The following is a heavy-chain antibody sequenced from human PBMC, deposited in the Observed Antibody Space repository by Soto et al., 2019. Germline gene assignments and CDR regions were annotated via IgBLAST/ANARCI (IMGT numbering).Heavy chain of an antibody. V-gene: IGHV1-18*01. J-gene: IGHJ4*02. D-gene: IGHD6-19*01. Sequence: QVQLVQSGAEVKKPGASVKVSCKASGYTFTSYGISWVRQAPGQGLEWMGWISAYNGNTKYAQKLQGRVTMTTDTAMSTAYMEVRSLRSDDTAVYYCARDLAVGLVDYWGQGTLVTVSS. CDR3: ARDLAVGLVDY. CDR2: ISAYNGNT. CDR1: GYTFTSYG.